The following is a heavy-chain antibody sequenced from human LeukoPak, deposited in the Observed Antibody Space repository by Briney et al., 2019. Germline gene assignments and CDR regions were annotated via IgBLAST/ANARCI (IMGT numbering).Heavy chain of an antibody. J-gene: IGHJ4*02. Sequence: PGGSLRLSCAASGFTFSSYGMHWVRQAPGKGLEWVAFIRYDGSNKYYADSVKGRFTISRDNSKNTLYLQMNSLRAEDTAVYYCAKIIVVVPAATDFFEYWGQGTLVTVSS. CDR1: GFTFSSYG. V-gene: IGHV3-30*02. CDR2: IRYDGSNK. CDR3: AKIIVVVPAATDFFEY. D-gene: IGHD2-2*01.